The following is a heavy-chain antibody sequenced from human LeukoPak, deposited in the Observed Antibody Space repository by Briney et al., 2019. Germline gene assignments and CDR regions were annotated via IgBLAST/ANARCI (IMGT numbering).Heavy chain of an antibody. J-gene: IGHJ5*02. V-gene: IGHV4-59*01. CDR1: GGSISSYY. CDR3: ALGYSGSYVGWFDP. CDR2: TYYSGST. D-gene: IGHD1-26*01. Sequence: PSETLSLTCTVSGGSISSYYWSSIRQPPGKGLEWIGYTYYSGSTNYNPSLKSRVTISVDTSKNQFSLKLRSVTAADTAVYYSALGYSGSYVGWFDPWGQGTLVTVSS.